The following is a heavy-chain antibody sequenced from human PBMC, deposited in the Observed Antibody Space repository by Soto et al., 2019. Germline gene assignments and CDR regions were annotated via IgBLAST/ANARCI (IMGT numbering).Heavy chain of an antibody. CDR3: ANSWGGYYYYGMDV. Sequence: ASVKVSCKASGYTFTSYDINWVRQATGQGLEWMGWMNPNSGNTGYAQKFQGRVTMTRNTSISTAYMELSSLRSEDTAVYYCANSWGGYYYYGMDVWGQGTTVTVSS. D-gene: IGHD6-13*01. CDR1: GYTFTSYD. V-gene: IGHV1-8*01. J-gene: IGHJ6*02. CDR2: MNPNSGNT.